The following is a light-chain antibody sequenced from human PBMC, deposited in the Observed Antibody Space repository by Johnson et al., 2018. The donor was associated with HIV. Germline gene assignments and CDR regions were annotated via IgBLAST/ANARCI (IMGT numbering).Light chain of an antibody. CDR2: ENN. Sequence: QSVLTQPPSVSAAPGQKVTISCSGSSSNIGNNYVSWYQQLPGTAPKLLIYENNKRPPGIPDRFSASKSGTSATLGITGLQTGDEADYYCGTVDSSLSAHYVFGTGTKITVL. J-gene: IGLJ1*01. CDR3: GTVDSSLSAHYV. CDR1: SSNIGNNY. V-gene: IGLV1-51*02.